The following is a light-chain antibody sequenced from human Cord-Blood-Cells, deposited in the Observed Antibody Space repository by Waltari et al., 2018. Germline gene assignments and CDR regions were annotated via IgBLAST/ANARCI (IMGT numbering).Light chain of an antibody. J-gene: IGKJ2*01. Sequence: IQMTQSPSTLSASVGDRVTITCRASQSISSWLAWYQQKPGKAPKLLIYNAPSLESGVPSRFSGSGSGTEFTLTISSLQPDDFATYYCQQYNSYSPTFGQGTKLEIK. V-gene: IGKV1-5*01. CDR3: QQYNSYSPT. CDR2: NAP. CDR1: QSISSW.